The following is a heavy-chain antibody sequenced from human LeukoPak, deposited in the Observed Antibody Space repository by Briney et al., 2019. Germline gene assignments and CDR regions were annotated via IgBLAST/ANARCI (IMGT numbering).Heavy chain of an antibody. Sequence: GGSLRLSCAASGFTFSSYGMNWVRQAPGKGLEWVSYISSSGSTIYYADSVKGRFTISRDNAKNSLYLQMNSLRAEDTAVYYCARVYDYYDSSGYYPRDAFDIWGQGTMVTVSS. V-gene: IGHV3-48*03. CDR3: ARVYDYYDSSGYYPRDAFDI. CDR1: GFTFSSYG. D-gene: IGHD3-22*01. CDR2: ISSSGSTI. J-gene: IGHJ3*02.